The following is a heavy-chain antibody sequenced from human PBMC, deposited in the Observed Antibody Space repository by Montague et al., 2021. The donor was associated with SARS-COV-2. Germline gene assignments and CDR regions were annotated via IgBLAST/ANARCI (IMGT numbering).Heavy chain of an antibody. Sequence: SETLSLTCTVSGDSVSHDFWTWIRQPPGKGLEWIGYVYYSRSSSYNPSLMGRVSIAVDTSKNQFSLRLSTATAADTAIYYCVRDPAPSGSGTFYDYWGQGTLVAVSS. CDR2: VYYSRSS. CDR1: GDSVSHDF. J-gene: IGHJ4*02. V-gene: IGHV4-59*02. CDR3: VRDPAPSGSGTFYDY. D-gene: IGHD1-26*01.